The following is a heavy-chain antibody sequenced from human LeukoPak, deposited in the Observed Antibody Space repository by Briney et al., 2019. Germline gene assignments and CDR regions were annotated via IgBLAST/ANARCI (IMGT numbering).Heavy chain of an antibody. CDR1: GFTFSSYS. V-gene: IGHV3-21*01. D-gene: IGHD6-6*01. J-gene: IGHJ5*02. Sequence: GGSLRLSCAASGFTFSSYSMNWVRQAPGKGLEWVSSISSSSSYIYYADSVKGRFTISRDNAKNSLYLQMNSLRAEDTAVYYCARDSGALPIWSSSSENNWFDPWGQGTLVTVSS. CDR3: ARDSGALPIWSSSSENNWFDP. CDR2: ISSSSSYI.